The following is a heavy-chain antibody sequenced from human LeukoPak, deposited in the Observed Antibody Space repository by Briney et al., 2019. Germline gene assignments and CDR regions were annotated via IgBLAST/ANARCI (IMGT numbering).Heavy chain of an antibody. Sequence: PSETLSLTCTVSGGSISSYYWSWIRQPPGKGLEWIGYIYYSGSTNYNPSLKSRVTISVDTSKNQFSLKLSSVTAADTAVYYCAREYSSGWHWFDPWGQGTLVTVSS. V-gene: IGHV4-59*01. J-gene: IGHJ5*02. CDR1: GGSISSYY. D-gene: IGHD6-19*01. CDR3: AREYSSGWHWFDP. CDR2: IYYSGST.